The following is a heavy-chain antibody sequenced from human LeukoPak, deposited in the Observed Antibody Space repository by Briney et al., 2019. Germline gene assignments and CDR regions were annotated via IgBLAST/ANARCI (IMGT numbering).Heavy chain of an antibody. Sequence: PGGSLRLSCGASGFTFSSYGMLWVRQSPGKGLEWVAFIRYDGNIKFYADSMKSRFTIPRDNSKNPLYLHINSLRPEDTALYYCVKDNPLDYWGQGTLVSVSS. D-gene: IGHD1-14*01. CDR1: GFTFSSYG. V-gene: IGHV3-30*02. CDR3: VKDNPLDY. J-gene: IGHJ4*02. CDR2: IRYDGNIK.